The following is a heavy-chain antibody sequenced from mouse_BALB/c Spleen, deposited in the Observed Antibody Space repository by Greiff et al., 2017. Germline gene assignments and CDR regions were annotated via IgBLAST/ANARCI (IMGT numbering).Heavy chain of an antibody. CDR3: ASRYGYDAGDFDY. J-gene: IGHJ2*01. CDR2: ISYSGST. D-gene: IGHD2-2*01. V-gene: IGHV3-8*02. Sequence: EVKLEESGPSLVKPSQTLSLTCSVTGDSITSGYWNWIRKFPGNKLEYMGYISYSGSTYYNPSLKSRISITRDTSKNQYYLQLNSVTTEDTATYYCASRYGYDAGDFDYWGQGTTLTVSS. CDR1: GDSITSGY.